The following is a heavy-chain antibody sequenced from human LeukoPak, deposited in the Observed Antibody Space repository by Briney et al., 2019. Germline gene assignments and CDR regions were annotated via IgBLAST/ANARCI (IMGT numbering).Heavy chain of an antibody. CDR2: ISGSGGTT. CDR3: ANSPRILWFDP. J-gene: IGHJ5*02. CDR1: GFIFYSYA. V-gene: IGHV3-23*01. D-gene: IGHD3-3*01. Sequence: GGTLRLSCAASGFIFYSYAMSWVRQAPGEGLEWVSSISGSGGTTHFTDSVKGRFTISRDNSNSTLHLQMDSLRAEDTAVYYCANSPRILWFDPWGQGTLVTVSS.